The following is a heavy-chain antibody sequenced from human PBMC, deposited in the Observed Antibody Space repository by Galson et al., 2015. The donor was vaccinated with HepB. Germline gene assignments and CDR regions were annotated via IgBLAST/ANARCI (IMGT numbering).Heavy chain of an antibody. J-gene: IGHJ4*02. CDR1: GFTFTTYA. V-gene: IGHV3-30-3*01. Sequence: SLRLSCAASGFTFTTYAMHWVRQAPGRGLEWVAVVSYDATDTYYADSVKGRFTISRDNSKNTLYLQMNSLRPEDTAVYYCARDRIGVVEAAAHTFDYWGQGTLVTVSS. CDR3: ARDRIGVVEAAAHTFDY. D-gene: IGHD2-15*01. CDR2: VSYDATDT.